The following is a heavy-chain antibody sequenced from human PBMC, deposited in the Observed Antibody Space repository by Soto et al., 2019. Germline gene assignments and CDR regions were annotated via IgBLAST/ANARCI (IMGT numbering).Heavy chain of an antibody. CDR1: GFSFSGSA. J-gene: IGHJ4*02. CDR3: TPLYYITTYY. V-gene: IGHV3-73*01. Sequence: PGGSLRLSCAASGFSFSGSAMEWVRQASGKGLEWVGRIRSKADNYATAYAASVKGRFTISRDDSKNTAYLQMNSLKTEDTAVYYCTPLYYITTYYWGQGTPVTVSS. D-gene: IGHD3-22*01. CDR2: IRSKADNYAT.